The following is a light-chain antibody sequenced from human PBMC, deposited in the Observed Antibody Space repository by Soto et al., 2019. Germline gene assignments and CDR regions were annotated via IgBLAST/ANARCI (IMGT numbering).Light chain of an antibody. CDR2: DVS. CDR3: TSYTSSSTWV. J-gene: IGLJ3*02. Sequence: QSVLTQPASVSGSPGQSITISCTGSSSDVGFYNYVSWYRQHPGKAPKLMIYDVSNRPSGVSNRFSGSKSSNTASLTISGLQAEDEADYYCTSYTSSSTWVFGGGTKLTVL. CDR1: SSDVGFYNY. V-gene: IGLV2-14*03.